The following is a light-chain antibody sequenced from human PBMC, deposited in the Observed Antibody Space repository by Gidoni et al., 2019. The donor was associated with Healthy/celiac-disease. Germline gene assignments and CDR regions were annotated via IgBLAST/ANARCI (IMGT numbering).Light chain of an antibody. Sequence: IVLTQSPATLSVPPGERATLSCRASQSVSSNLAWYQQKPGQAPRLLIYGASTRATGIPARFSGSGSGTEFTLTISSVQSEDFAVYYCQQYNNWPRTFGQGTKVEIK. CDR1: QSVSSN. J-gene: IGKJ1*01. CDR3: QQYNNWPRT. V-gene: IGKV3-15*01. CDR2: GAS.